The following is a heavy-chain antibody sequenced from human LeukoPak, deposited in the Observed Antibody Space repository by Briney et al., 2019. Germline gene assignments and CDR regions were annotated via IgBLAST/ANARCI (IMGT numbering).Heavy chain of an antibody. V-gene: IGHV3-66*02. D-gene: IGHD3-10*01. CDR3: ARDPEVRGVAALDP. CDR1: GFTVSSNY. J-gene: IGHJ5*02. Sequence: GGSLRLSCAASGFTVSSNYMSWVRQAPGKGLEWVSVIYSGGSTYYADSVKGRFTISRDNSKNTLYLQMNSLRAEDTAVYYCARDPEVRGVAALDPWGQGTLVTVSS. CDR2: IYSGGST.